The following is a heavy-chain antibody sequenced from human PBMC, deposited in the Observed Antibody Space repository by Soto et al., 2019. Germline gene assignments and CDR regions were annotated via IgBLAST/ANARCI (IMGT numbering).Heavy chain of an antibody. Sequence: QVQLVESGGGVVQPEGSLRLSCAASGFSFSTYGMHWVRQAPGKGLEWVAIIWYDGSNKYYADSVKGRFTVSRDNSKNTMYLQMNSLRGEDTAVYYCVRDFGHASGFYDYFNHWGQGTLVTVSS. J-gene: IGHJ1*01. V-gene: IGHV3-33*01. CDR2: IWYDGSNK. D-gene: IGHD6-19*01. CDR3: VRDFGHASGFYDYFNH. CDR1: GFSFSTYG.